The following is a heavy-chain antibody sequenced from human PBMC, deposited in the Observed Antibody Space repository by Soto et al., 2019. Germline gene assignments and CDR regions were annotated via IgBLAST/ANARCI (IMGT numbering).Heavy chain of an antibody. CDR2: IYSGGGT. J-gene: IGHJ4*02. V-gene: IGHV3-53*01. CDR3: ARGVNELNY. D-gene: IGHD1-7*01. Sequence: QTGGSLRLSCVASGFSVSGNYITWVRQAPGKGLEWVSVIYSGGGTHFADSVKGRFTISRDNSKNTVYLQMSSLRDEDTAVYYCARGVNELNYWGQGTLVTVSS. CDR1: GFSVSGNY.